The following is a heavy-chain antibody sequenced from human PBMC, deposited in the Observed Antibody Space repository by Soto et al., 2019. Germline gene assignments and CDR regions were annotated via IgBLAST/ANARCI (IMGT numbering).Heavy chain of an antibody. V-gene: IGHV3-15*01. CDR1: GFTFSNAW. Sequence: GGSLRLSCAASGFTFSNAWMSWVRQAPGKGLEWVGRIKSKTDGGTTDYAAPVKGRFTISRDDSKNTLYLQMNSLKTEDTAVYYCTILLYYYDSSGYYTPSPDAFEIWGQGTMVTVSS. J-gene: IGHJ3*02. CDR2: IKSKTDGGTT. D-gene: IGHD3-22*01. CDR3: TILLYYYDSSGYYTPSPDAFEI.